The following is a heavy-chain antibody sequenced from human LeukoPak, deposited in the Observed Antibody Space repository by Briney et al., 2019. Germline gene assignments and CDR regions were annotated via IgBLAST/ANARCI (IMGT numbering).Heavy chain of an antibody. CDR3: ARGSSSSWYDY. CDR2: INHSGST. J-gene: IGHJ4*02. V-gene: IGHV4-34*01. Sequence: PSETLSLTCAVYGGSFSGYYWNWIRQPPGKGLEWIGEINHSGSTNYNPSLKSRVTISVDTSKNQFSLKLSSVTAADTAVYYCARGSSSSWYDYWGQGTLVTVSS. CDR1: GGSFSGYY. D-gene: IGHD6-13*01.